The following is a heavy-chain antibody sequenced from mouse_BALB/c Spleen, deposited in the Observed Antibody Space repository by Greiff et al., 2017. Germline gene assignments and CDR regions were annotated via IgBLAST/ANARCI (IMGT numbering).Heavy chain of an antibody. D-gene: IGHD1-2*01. V-gene: IGHV1-9*01. Sequence: VQLQQSGAELMKPGASVKISCKATGYTFSSYWIEWVKQRPGHGLEWIGEILPGSGSTNYNEKFKGKATFTADTSSNTAYMQLSSLTSEDSAVYYCARPLRLWYFDVWGEGTTVTVSS. J-gene: IGHJ1*01. CDR1: GYTFSSYW. CDR2: ILPGSGST. CDR3: ARPLRLWYFDV.